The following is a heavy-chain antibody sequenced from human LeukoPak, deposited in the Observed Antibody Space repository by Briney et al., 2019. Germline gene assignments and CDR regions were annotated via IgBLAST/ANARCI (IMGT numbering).Heavy chain of an antibody. Sequence: ASVKVSCKASGYTFTGYYMHGVRHAPGRGFEWMGWISAYNGNTNYAQKLQGRVTMTTDTSTSTAYMELRSLRSDDTAVYYCAREGLELREDAFDIWGQGTMVTVSS. CDR1: GYTFTGYY. D-gene: IGHD1-7*01. CDR2: ISAYNGNT. CDR3: AREGLELREDAFDI. V-gene: IGHV1-18*04. J-gene: IGHJ3*02.